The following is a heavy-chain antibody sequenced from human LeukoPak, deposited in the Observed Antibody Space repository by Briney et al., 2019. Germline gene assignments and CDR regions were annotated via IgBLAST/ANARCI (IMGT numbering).Heavy chain of an antibody. CDR3: ARDSSRVYCSGGSCYNFDY. CDR2: ISYDGSNK. Sequence: GGSLRLSCAASGFTFSSYAMHWVRQAPGKGLEWVAVISYDGSNKYYADSVKGRFTISRDNSKNTLYLQMNSLRAEDTAVYYCARDSSRVYCSGGSCYNFDYWGQGTPVTVSS. CDR1: GFTFSSYA. V-gene: IGHV3-30*04. D-gene: IGHD2-15*01. J-gene: IGHJ4*02.